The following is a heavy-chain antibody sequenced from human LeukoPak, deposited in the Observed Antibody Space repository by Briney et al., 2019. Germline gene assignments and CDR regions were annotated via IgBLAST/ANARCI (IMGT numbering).Heavy chain of an antibody. D-gene: IGHD3-10*01. J-gene: IGHJ5*02. CDR2: IYYSGST. Sequence: SETLPLTCTVSGGPITSYYWSWIRQPPGKGLEWIGYIYYSGSTNYNPSLKSRVTISVDTSKNQFSLKLSSVTAADTAVYYCARGGVNYKIAGPWGQGALVTVSS. CDR1: GGPITSYY. V-gene: IGHV4-59*01. CDR3: ARGGVNYKIAGP.